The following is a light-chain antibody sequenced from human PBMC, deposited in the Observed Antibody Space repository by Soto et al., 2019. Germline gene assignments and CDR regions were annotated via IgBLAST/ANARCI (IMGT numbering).Light chain of an antibody. V-gene: IGKV3-15*01. Sequence: EIVLTQSPGTLSLSPGERATLSCRASQSVSSNLAWYQQKPGQAPRLLIYDASIRATGIPVRFSGSGSGTEFTLTISNLQSEDFAVYYCQRYDNWPPWTFGQGTKVDNK. CDR1: QSVSSN. CDR2: DAS. J-gene: IGKJ1*01. CDR3: QRYDNWPPWT.